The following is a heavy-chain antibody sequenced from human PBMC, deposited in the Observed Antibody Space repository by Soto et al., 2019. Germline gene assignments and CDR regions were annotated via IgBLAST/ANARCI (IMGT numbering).Heavy chain of an antibody. CDR2: ISGSGGST. CDR3: AKLASGHYCTNGVCLLYYCDY. V-gene: IGHV3-23*01. CDR1: GFTFNNYA. Sequence: EVKLLESGGGLVQPGGSLRLSCAASGFTFNNYAMSWVRQAPGKGLEWVSAISGSGGSTHYADSVKGRFTISRDNSKNTQCLQMNSLRAEDTAVYYCAKLASGHYCTNGVCLLYYCDYWGQGAQVTVSS. D-gene: IGHD2-8*01. J-gene: IGHJ4*02.